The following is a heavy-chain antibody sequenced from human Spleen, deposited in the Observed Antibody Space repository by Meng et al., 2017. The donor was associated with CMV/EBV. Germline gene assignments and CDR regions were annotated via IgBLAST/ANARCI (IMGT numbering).Heavy chain of an antibody. CDR1: GYTFTTYY. V-gene: IGHV1-46*01. D-gene: IGHD4-17*01. Sequence: QVQLLHSGAEVKKPGASVQVSCKASGYTFTTYYMHWVRQAPGQGLEWMGIINPSGGSTSYAQKFQGRVTMTRDTSTSTVYMELSSLRSEDTAVYYCARTDYGDYDYWGQGTLVTVSS. CDR2: INPSGGST. CDR3: ARTDYGDYDY. J-gene: IGHJ4*02.